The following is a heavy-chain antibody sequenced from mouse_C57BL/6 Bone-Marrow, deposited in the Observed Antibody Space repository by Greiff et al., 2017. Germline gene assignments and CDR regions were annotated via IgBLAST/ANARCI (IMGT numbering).Heavy chain of an antibody. CDR3: ARGGSSPVAY. CDR1: GYTFTSYW. CDR2: IHPNSGST. D-gene: IGHD1-1*01. J-gene: IGHJ3*01. Sequence: QVQLQQPGAELVKPGASVKLSCKASGYTFTSYWMHWVKQRPGQGLEWIGMIHPNSGSTNYNEKFKSKATLTVDKSSSTAYMQLSSLTSEDSAVYYCARGGSSPVAYWGQGTLVTVSA. V-gene: IGHV1-64*01.